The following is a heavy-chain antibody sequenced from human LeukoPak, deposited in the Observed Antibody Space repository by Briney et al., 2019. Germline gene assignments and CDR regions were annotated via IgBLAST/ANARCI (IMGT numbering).Heavy chain of an antibody. V-gene: IGHV3-74*01. CDR2: INSDGSTT. D-gene: IGHD7-27*01. CDR3: ARVLTGTAPFDY. Sequence: GGSLRLSCVVSGFTFSSYWMHWVRQAPGKGLVWVSRINSDGSTTSYADSVKGRCTISRDNAKNTLYLQMNSLRAEDTAVYYCARVLTGTAPFDYWGQGTLVTVSS. CDR1: GFTFSSYW. J-gene: IGHJ4*02.